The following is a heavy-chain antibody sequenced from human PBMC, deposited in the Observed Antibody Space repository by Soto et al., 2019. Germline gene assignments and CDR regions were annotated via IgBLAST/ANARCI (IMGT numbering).Heavy chain of an antibody. J-gene: IGHJ4*02. D-gene: IGHD2-21*02. CDR3: ARDPDCGGDCYSSGVDY. Sequence: GGSLRLSCAASGFTFSSYSMNWVRQAPGKGLEWVSYISSSSSTIYYADSVKGRFTISRDNAKNSLYLQMNSLRDEDTAVYYCARDPDCGGDCYSSGVDYWGQGTLVTVSS. CDR2: ISSSSSTI. V-gene: IGHV3-48*02. CDR1: GFTFSSYS.